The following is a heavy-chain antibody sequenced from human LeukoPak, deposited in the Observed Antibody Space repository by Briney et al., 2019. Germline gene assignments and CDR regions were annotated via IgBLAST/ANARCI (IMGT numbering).Heavy chain of an antibody. CDR2: INPNSGGT. J-gene: IGHJ4*02. CDR1: GYTFTGYY. Sequence: GASVKVSCKASGYTFTGYYMHWVRQAPGQGLEWMGWINPNSGGTNYARKFQGRVTMTRDTSISTAYMELSSLRSEDTAVYYCARDSAWSGYLQFDYWGQGTLVTVSS. CDR3: ARDSAWSGYLQFDY. D-gene: IGHD3-3*01. V-gene: IGHV1-2*02.